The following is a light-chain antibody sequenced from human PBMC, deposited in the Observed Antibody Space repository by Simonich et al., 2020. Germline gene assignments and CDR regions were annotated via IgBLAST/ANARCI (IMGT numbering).Light chain of an antibody. V-gene: IGKV4-1*01. CDR3: QQYYSTPTWT. Sequence: DIVMTQSPDSLAVSLGERATINCKSSQSVLYSSNNKNYLAWYQQKPGQPPKLLIYWASTLESWVPDRVSGSGSGTDFTLTISSLQAEDVAVYYCQQYYSTPTWTFGQGTKVEIK. CDR2: WAS. J-gene: IGKJ1*01. CDR1: QSVLYSSNNKNY.